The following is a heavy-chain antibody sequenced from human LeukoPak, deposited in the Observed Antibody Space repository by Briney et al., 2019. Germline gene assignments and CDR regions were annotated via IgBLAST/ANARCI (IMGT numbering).Heavy chain of an antibody. D-gene: IGHD6-13*01. CDR3: ARPRASSPGNWFDS. Sequence: SETLSLTCTVSGGSISSYYWSWIRQPPGKGLEWIGYIYYTGSTDYNPSLKSRVAISVDTSKNQFSLKLSSVTAADTAVYYCARPRASSPGNWFDSWGQGTLVTVSS. V-gene: IGHV4-59*01. CDR2: IYYTGST. J-gene: IGHJ5*01. CDR1: GGSISSYY.